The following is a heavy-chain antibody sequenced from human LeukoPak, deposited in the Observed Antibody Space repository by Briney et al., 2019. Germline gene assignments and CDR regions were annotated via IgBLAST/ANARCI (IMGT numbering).Heavy chain of an antibody. J-gene: IGHJ5*02. D-gene: IGHD2-15*01. V-gene: IGHV4-4*07. CDR3: ATNVLSTRLCGSTNCPSWFDP. CDR1: GGSISSYY. Sequence: SETLSLTCTVSGGSISSYYWSWIRQPAGKGLEWIGRIYTSGSTNYNPSLKSRVTTSVDTSKNQFSLKLNSVTAADTAVYYCATNVLSTRLCGSTNCPSWFDPWGQGTLVTVSS. CDR2: IYTSGST.